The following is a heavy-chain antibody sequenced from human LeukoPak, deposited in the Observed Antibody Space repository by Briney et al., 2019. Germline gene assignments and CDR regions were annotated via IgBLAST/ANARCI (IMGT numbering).Heavy chain of an antibody. D-gene: IGHD3-22*01. V-gene: IGHV4-34*01. CDR2: INHSGST. Sequence: SETLSLTCAVYGGSFSGYYWSWIRQPPGKGLEWIGEINHSGSTNYNPSLKSRVTISVDTSKNQFSLQLSSVTAADTAVYYCARGRSYYYDSSGYSDYWGQGTLVTVSS. J-gene: IGHJ4*02. CDR1: GGSFSGYY. CDR3: ARGRSYYYDSSGYSDY.